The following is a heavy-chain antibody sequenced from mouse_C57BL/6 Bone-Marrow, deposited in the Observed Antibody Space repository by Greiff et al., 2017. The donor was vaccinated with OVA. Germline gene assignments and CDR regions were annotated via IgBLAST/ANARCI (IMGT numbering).Heavy chain of an antibody. CDR3: ARNYGSEGYAMDY. J-gene: IGHJ4*01. D-gene: IGHD1-1*01. CDR1: GYSFTGYY. Sequence: VQLKESGPELVKPGASVKISCKASGYSFTGYYMNWVKQSPEKSLEWIGEINPSTGGTTYNQKFKAKATLTVDKSSSTAYMQLKSLTSEDSAVYYCARNYGSEGYAMDYWGQGTSVTVSS. V-gene: IGHV1-42*01. CDR2: INPSTGGT.